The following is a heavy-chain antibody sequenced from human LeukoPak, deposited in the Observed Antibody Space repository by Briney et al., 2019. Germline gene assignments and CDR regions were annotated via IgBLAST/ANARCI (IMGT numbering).Heavy chain of an antibody. CDR1: GYSFTSYW. J-gene: IGHJ4*02. CDR2: IYPGDSDT. D-gene: IGHD3-3*01. Sequence: PGGSLRLSCKGSGYSFTSYWIGWVRQMPGKGLEWMGIIYPGDSDTRYSPSFQGQVTISADKSISTAYLQWSSLKASDTAMYYCARLITMFGAGTGYFDYWGQGTLVTVSS. V-gene: IGHV5-51*01. CDR3: ARLITMFGAGTGYFDY.